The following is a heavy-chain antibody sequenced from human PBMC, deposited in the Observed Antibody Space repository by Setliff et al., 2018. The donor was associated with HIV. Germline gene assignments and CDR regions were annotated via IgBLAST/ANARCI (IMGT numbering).Heavy chain of an antibody. CDR1: GGTFSSYA. J-gene: IGHJ5*02. CDR3: ARAGFLEWLYGWFDP. CDR2: INPSGGAT. Sequence: ASVKVSCKASGGTFSSYAISWVRQAPGQGLEWMGIINPSGGATSYAQKVQDRVTMTRDTSTSTVYMELSSLRSDDTALYYCARAGFLEWLYGWFDPWGQGTLVTVSS. V-gene: IGHV1-46*01. D-gene: IGHD3-3*01.